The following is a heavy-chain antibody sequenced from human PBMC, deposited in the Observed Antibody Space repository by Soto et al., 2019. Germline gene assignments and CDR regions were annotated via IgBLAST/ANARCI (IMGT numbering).Heavy chain of an antibody. CDR3: ARAGFGDYDAFDI. D-gene: IGHD4-17*01. V-gene: IGHV3-33*01. CDR1: GFTFSSYG. J-gene: IGHJ3*02. CDR2: IWYDGCNK. Sequence: QVQLVESGGGVVQPGRSLRLSCAASGFTFSSYGMHWVRQAPGKGLEWVAVIWYDGCNKYYADSVKGRFTISRDNSKNTLYLQMNSLRAEDTAVYYCARAGFGDYDAFDIWGQGTMVTVSS.